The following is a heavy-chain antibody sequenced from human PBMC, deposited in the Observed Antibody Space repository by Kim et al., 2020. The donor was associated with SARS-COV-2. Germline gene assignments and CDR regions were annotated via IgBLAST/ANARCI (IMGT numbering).Heavy chain of an antibody. CDR3: ARTSGYDWILSYFDN. Sequence: KFQGRVTITRDTSASTAYMELSSLRSEDTAVYYCARTSGYDWILSYFDNWGQGTLVTVSS. D-gene: IGHD5-12*01. V-gene: IGHV1-3*01. J-gene: IGHJ4*02.